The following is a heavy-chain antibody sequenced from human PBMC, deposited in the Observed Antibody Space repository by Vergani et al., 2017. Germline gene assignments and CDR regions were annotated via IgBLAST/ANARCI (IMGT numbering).Heavy chain of an antibody. CDR1: GFTFSSYA. CDR3: AKGYRTAMVPLDD. CDR2: ISGSGGST. Sequence: ELQLLESGGGLVQPGGSLRLSCAASGFTFSSYAMSWVRQAPGKGLEWVSAISGSGGSTYYADSAKGRFTISRDNSKNTLYLQMNGLRAEDTAVYYCAKGYRTAMVPLDDWGQGTLVTVSS. D-gene: IGHD5-18*01. V-gene: IGHV3-23*01. J-gene: IGHJ4*02.